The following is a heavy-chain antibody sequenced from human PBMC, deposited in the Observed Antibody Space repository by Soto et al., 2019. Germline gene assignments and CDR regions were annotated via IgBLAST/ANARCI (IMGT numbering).Heavy chain of an antibody. CDR1: GFTFSSYA. V-gene: IGHV3-23*01. CDR3: AKPSGIPSTVTTYWYFDL. D-gene: IGHD4-17*01. J-gene: IGHJ2*01. CDR2: IRYSGDTT. Sequence: EVQLLESGGGLVQPGGSLRLSCAASGFTFSSYAMSWVRQAPGKGLEWVSAIRYSGDTTYYTDSVKGRFTISRDNSQNTLYLQMNSLRAEDTAVYYCAKPSGIPSTVTTYWYFDLWGRGTLVTVSS.